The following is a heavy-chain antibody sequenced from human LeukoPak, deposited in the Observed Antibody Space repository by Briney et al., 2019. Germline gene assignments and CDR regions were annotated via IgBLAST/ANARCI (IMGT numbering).Heavy chain of an antibody. Sequence: GESLKISCTGSQYIFTSYWIGWVRQMPGKGLEWMGIINPDDSDTRYSPSLQGQVTFSADKSIGTAYLQWSGLKASDTAMYYCARQENYHDSGSYYNSPYFFDYWGQGTLLTVSS. V-gene: IGHV5-51*01. CDR3: ARQENYHDSGSYYNSPYFFDY. CDR1: QYIFTSYW. J-gene: IGHJ4*02. CDR2: INPDDSDT. D-gene: IGHD3-10*01.